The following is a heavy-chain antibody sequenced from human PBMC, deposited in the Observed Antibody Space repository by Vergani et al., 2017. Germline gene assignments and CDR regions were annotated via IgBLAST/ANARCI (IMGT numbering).Heavy chain of an antibody. Sequence: EVQLVESGGGLVKPGGSLRLSCAASGFTFSIYSMNWVRQAPGKGLEWVSSISSSSSYIYYADSVKGRFTISRENAKNSLYLQMNILRAEDTAVYYCARDLRGDYGDYYYGMDVWGQGTTVTASS. D-gene: IGHD4-17*01. CDR1: GFTFSIYS. CDR3: ARDLRGDYGDYYYGMDV. CDR2: ISSSSSYI. V-gene: IGHV3-21*01. J-gene: IGHJ6*02.